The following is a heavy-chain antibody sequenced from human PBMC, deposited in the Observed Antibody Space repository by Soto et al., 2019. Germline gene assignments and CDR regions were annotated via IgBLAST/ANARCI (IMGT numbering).Heavy chain of an antibody. CDR3: ARDLALAFNY. D-gene: IGHD6-19*01. J-gene: IGHJ4*02. CDR2: ISSTSSYT. Sequence: DVYLVQSGGGLVKPGGSLRLSCAASGFTFSSYAMNWVRQTQEKGLEWVSAISSTSSYTYYSDSVKGRFTISRDKANNSQLLQMNCLRAEDTATYSGARDLALAFNYWGQGVLVTVSS. CDR1: GFTFSSYA. V-gene: IGHV3-21*01.